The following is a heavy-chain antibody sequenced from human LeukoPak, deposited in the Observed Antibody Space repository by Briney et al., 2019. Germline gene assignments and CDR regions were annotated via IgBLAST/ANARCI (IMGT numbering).Heavy chain of an antibody. CDR2: ISGSSSYT. J-gene: IGHJ4*02. D-gene: IGHD4-17*01. CDR3: ARLVLLYGDYDY. Sequence: PGGSLRLSCAASGFTFSDYYMSWIRQAPGKGLGSISYISGSSSYTNYADSVKGRFTISRDNAKNSLYLQMNSLRAEDTALYYCARLVLLYGDYDYWGQGTLVTVSS. CDR1: GFTFSDYY. V-gene: IGHV3-11*03.